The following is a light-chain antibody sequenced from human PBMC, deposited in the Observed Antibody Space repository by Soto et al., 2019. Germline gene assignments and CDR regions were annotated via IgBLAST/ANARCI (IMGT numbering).Light chain of an antibody. CDR3: QQYNNWPRT. V-gene: IGKV3-15*01. J-gene: IGKJ1*01. Sequence: ETVMTQSPATLSVSPGERATLSCRASQSIRSTLAWFQQKPGQAPRLLIYDASKRATGIPARFSGSGSGTEFTLTISSLQSEDFAVYYCQQYNNWPRTFGQGTKV. CDR1: QSIRST. CDR2: DAS.